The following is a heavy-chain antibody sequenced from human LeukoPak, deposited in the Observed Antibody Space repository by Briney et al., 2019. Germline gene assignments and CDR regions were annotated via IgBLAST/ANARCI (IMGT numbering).Heavy chain of an antibody. J-gene: IGHJ6*02. CDR1: GFTFSSYS. CDR3: ARATMVRGVNPFYYYYYGMDV. V-gene: IGHV3-21*01. Sequence: GGSLRLSCAASGFTFSSYSMNWVRQAPGKGLEWVSSISSSSSYIYYADSVKGRFTISRDNAKNSLYLQMNSLRAEDTAVYYCARATMVRGVNPFYYYYYGMDVWGQGTTVTVS. CDR2: ISSSSSYI. D-gene: IGHD3-10*01.